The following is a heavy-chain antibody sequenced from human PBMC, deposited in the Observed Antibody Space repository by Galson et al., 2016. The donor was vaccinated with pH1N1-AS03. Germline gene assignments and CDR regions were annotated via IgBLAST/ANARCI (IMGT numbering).Heavy chain of an antibody. CDR1: SGSISSGSYY. CDR3: ARASPLPSGYFDY. Sequence: TLSLTCTVSSGSISSGSYYWSWIRQPAGKGLEWIGRLYTSGSTNYNPSLKSRVTISVDTSKNQFSLKLSSVTAADTAVYYCARASPLPSGYFDYWGQGTLVTVSS. V-gene: IGHV4-61*02. CDR2: LYTSGST. J-gene: IGHJ4*02.